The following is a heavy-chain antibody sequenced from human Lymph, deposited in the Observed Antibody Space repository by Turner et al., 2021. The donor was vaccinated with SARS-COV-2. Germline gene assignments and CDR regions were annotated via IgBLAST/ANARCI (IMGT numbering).Heavy chain of an antibody. CDR3: ARGAAGEWYFDL. CDR1: GFTFSSYG. V-gene: IGHV3-33*07. Sequence: QVQRVVSGGRVVQPGRSLRLSCAASGFTFSSYGMYWVRQAPGKGLEWVAVIWYDGSNKYYADSVKGRFTISRDNSKNTLYLQMNSLRAEDTAVYYCARGAAGEWYFDLWGRGTLVTVSS. CDR2: IWYDGSNK. D-gene: IGHD1-26*01. J-gene: IGHJ2*01.